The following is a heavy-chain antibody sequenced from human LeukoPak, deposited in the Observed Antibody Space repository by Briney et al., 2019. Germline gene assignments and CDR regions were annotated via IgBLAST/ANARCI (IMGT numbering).Heavy chain of an antibody. V-gene: IGHV3-20*04. J-gene: IGHJ6*03. CDR3: AREHYNYYMDV. CDR2: INWNGGST. CDR1: GFTFDEYG. Sequence: GGSLRLSCAASGFTFDEYGMSWVRQAPGKGLEWVSGINWNGGSTVYADSVKGRFTISRDNAKKSLYLQMNSLRAEDTALYYCAREHYNYYMDVWGKGTTVTVSS.